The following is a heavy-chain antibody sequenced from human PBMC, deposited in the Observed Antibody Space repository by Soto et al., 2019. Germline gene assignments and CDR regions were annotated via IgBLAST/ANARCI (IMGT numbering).Heavy chain of an antibody. CDR1: GYSFSAHA. D-gene: IGHD3-3*01. CDR2: INPGNGNT. Sequence: GASVKVSCKASGYSFSAHAMHWVRQAPGQRLEWMGWINPGNGNTKYSQKSQGRVAITRDTSASTAYMELSSLRSEDTAIYFCARDGARITVFGMIYYFDYWGQGTLVTVSS. V-gene: IGHV1-3*01. CDR3: ARDGARITVFGMIYYFDY. J-gene: IGHJ4*02.